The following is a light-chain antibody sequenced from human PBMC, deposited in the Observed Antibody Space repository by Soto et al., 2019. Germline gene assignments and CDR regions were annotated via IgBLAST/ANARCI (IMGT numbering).Light chain of an antibody. V-gene: IGLV2-14*01. Sequence: QSALTQPASVSGSPGQSITISCTGTSSEVGGYNYVSWYQQHPGKAPKLMIYEVSNRPPGVSNRFSGSKSGNTAALTISGLQAEDEADYYCSSYTSSSTPYVFGTGTQVTVL. J-gene: IGLJ1*01. CDR2: EVS. CDR3: SSYTSSSTPYV. CDR1: SSEVGGYNY.